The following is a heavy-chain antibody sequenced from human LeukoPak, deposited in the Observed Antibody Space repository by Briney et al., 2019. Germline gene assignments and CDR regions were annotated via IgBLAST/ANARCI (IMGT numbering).Heavy chain of an antibody. CDR2: ISGSGGST. V-gene: IGHV3-23*01. CDR1: GFTFSSYA. D-gene: IGHD4-17*01. J-gene: IGHJ4*02. CDR3: AKGLLGDYGKARYLYYFDY. Sequence: HSGGSLRLSCAASGFTFSSYAMSWVRQAPGKGLEWVSAISGSGGSTYYADSVKGRFTISRDNSKNTLYLQMNSLRAEDTAVYYCAKGLLGDYGKARYLYYFDYWGQGTLVTVSS.